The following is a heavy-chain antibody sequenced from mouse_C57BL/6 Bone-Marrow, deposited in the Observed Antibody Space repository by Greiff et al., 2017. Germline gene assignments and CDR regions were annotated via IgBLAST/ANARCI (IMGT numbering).Heavy chain of an antibody. V-gene: IGHV1-50*01. J-gene: IGHJ1*03. D-gene: IGHD2-3*01. Sequence: VQLQQPGAELVKPGASVKLSCKASGYTFTSYWIQWVKQRPGQGLEWIGEIDPSDSYTNYNQKFKGKATLTVDTSSSTAYMQLSSLTSEDSAVYYCARIGYYVYWYFDVWGTGTTVTVSS. CDR2: IDPSDSYT. CDR1: GYTFTSYW. CDR3: ARIGYYVYWYFDV.